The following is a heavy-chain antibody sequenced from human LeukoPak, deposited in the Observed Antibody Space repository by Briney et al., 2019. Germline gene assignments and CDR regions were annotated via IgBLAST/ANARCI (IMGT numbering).Heavy chain of an antibody. Sequence: SETLSLTCGVSGGSITNTNYWTWVRQPPGKGLEWIGEVNLQGSTNYNPSLMGRVAISVDTSKNQFSLKLSSVTAADTAVYYCARGLTMVRGVIPLFDYWGQGTLVTVSS. J-gene: IGHJ4*02. CDR3: ARGLTMVRGVIPLFDY. V-gene: IGHV4-4*02. D-gene: IGHD3-10*01. CDR2: VNLQGST. CDR1: GGSITNTNY.